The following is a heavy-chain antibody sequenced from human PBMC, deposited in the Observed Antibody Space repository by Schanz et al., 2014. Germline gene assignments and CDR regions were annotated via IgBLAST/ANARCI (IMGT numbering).Heavy chain of an antibody. D-gene: IGHD1-1*01. Sequence: QVHVVQSGAVLKTPGASVNVSCKTSGQTVSSYFIQWVRQAPGQGLEWMGIIDPRDGATNYGVKFQGSVTMARDPSTTPVSMHLRGLRPDDTAVYYCALEHNSPSGAGQFWGQGTLITVSS. CDR1: GQTVSSYF. V-gene: IGHV1-46*03. J-gene: IGHJ4*02. CDR2: IDPRDGAT. CDR3: ALEHNSPSGAGQF.